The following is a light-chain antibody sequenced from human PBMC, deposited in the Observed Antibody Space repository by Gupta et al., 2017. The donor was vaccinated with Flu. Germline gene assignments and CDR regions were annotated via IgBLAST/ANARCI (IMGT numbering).Light chain of an antibody. J-gene: IGKJ2*01. CDR1: QNINTY. V-gene: IGKV1-39*01. Sequence: IQITPSPSSLSASVGDRVTITCRASQNINTYLNWYQQRPGNSPKLLIYGASSLQSGVPSRFRGSGSGTNFILTISSLQAGDFATYYCQQTHSTPPTFGQGTKLDFK. CDR3: QQTHSTPPT. CDR2: GAS.